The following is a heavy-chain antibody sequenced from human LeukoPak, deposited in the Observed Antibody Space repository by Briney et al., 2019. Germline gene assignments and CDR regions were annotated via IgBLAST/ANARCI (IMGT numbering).Heavy chain of an antibody. CDR2: ISTYNGNT. D-gene: IGHD6-13*01. CDR3: ARDLGYSSSWNY. V-gene: IGHV1-18*01. J-gene: IGHJ4*02. Sequence: VASVKVSCKASGYTFTNYGLSWVRQAPGQGLQWMGWISTYNGNTNYPQNFQGRVTMTTDTSTRTVYMELRSLRSDDTAVYYCARDLGYSSSWNYWGQGTLVTVSS. CDR1: GYTFTNYG.